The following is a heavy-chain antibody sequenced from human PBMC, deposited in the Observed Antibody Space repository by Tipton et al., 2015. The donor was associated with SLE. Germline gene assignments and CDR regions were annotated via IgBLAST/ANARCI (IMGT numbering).Heavy chain of an antibody. D-gene: IGHD3-22*01. Sequence: QLVQSGGGVVQPGRSLRLSCAASGFTFSSYGMHWVRQAPGKGLEWVAAIWYDGSNKYYADSVKGRFTISRDNSKNTLYLQMNSLRVEDTAVYYCAKELLPLYGMDVWGQGTTVTVSS. CDR3: AKELLPLYGMDV. CDR2: IWYDGSNK. CDR1: GFTFSSYG. J-gene: IGHJ6*02. V-gene: IGHV3-30*18.